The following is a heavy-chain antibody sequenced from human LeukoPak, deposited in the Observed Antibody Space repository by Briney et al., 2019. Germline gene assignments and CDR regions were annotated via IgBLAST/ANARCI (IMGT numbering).Heavy chain of an antibody. D-gene: IGHD2-2*01. V-gene: IGHV4-34*01. CDR2: INHSGST. CDR3: ARDHSSSTSCQNGFYYYYGMDV. Sequence: SETLSLTCAVYGGSFSGYYWSWIRQPPEKGLEWIGEINHSGSTNYNPSLKSRVTISVDTSKNQFSLKLSSVTAADTAVYYCARDHSSSTSCQNGFYYYYGMDVWGQGTTVTVSS. CDR1: GGSFSGYY. J-gene: IGHJ6*02.